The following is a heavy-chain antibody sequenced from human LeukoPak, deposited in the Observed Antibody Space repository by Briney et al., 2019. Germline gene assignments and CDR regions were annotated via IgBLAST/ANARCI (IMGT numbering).Heavy chain of an antibody. CDR3: ARHETGPYFDY. D-gene: IGHD1-1*01. V-gene: IGHV5-51*01. CDR1: GYSFTSYW. CDR2: IYPGDSVT. J-gene: IGHJ4*02. Sequence: GESLKISCKGFGYSFTSYWIGWVRQMPGKGLECMGIIYPGDSVTRYSPSFQGQVTISADKSISTAYLQWSSLKASDTAMYYCARHETGPYFDYWGQGTLVTVSS.